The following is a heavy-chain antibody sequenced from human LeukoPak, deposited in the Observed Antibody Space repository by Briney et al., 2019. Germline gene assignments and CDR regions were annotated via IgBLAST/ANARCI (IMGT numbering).Heavy chain of an antibody. D-gene: IGHD1-1*01. CDR2: IHSDEGVI. V-gene: IGHV3-74*01. Sequence: QPGGSLRPSCAPSGFAFDYYWMNGGPEAPERRVLSGSRIHSDEGVIKYAHLVKGRFTISSDNTKNKLYLQMNALPVEDTGVYYCSGELLETAKFAHRGMDAWGQGTTVTVSS. J-gene: IGHJ6*02. CDR1: GFAFDYYW. CDR3: SGELLETAKFAHRGMDA.